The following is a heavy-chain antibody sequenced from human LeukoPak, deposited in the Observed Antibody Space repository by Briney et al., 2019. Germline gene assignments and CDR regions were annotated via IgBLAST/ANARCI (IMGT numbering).Heavy chain of an antibody. J-gene: IGHJ4*02. CDR2: LIPILGVA. Sequence: GASVKVSCKASGGTFSSYAISWVRQAPGQGLEWMGRLIPILGVANYARKFQGRVTITADKSTSTAYMELSSLRSEDTAVYYCATAGYYYDSSGYCFDYWGQGTLVTVSS. CDR3: ATAGYYYDSSGYCFDY. D-gene: IGHD3-22*01. V-gene: IGHV1-69*04. CDR1: GGTFSSYA.